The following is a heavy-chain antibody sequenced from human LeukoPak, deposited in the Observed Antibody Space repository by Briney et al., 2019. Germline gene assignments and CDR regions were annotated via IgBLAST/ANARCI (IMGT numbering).Heavy chain of an antibody. V-gene: IGHV3-66*02. Sequence: TGGSLRLSCAASGFTVSTNYMSWVRQAPGKGLEWVSVIYSDGSTYYADSVKGRFTISRDNSKNTLYLQMNSLRAEDTAVYYCARQPGQTTRVYSSGWYAIDYWGQGTLVTVSS. CDR2: IYSDGST. CDR3: ARQPGQTTRVYSSGWYAIDY. CDR1: GFTVSTNY. D-gene: IGHD6-19*01. J-gene: IGHJ4*02.